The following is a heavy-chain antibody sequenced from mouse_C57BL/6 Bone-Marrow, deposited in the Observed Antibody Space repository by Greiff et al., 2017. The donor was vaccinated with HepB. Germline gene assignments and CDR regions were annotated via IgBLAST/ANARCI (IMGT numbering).Heavy chain of an antibody. CDR3: ARGEDGAMDY. J-gene: IGHJ4*01. CDR1: GYTFTDYY. CDR2: INPNNGGT. D-gene: IGHD2-13*01. Sequence: EVQLQQSGPELVKPGASVKISCKASGYTFTDYYMNWVKQSHGKSLEWIGDINPNNGGTSYNQKFKGKATLTVDKSSSTAYMELRSLTSEDSAVYYCARGEDGAMDYWGQGTSVTVSS. V-gene: IGHV1-26*01.